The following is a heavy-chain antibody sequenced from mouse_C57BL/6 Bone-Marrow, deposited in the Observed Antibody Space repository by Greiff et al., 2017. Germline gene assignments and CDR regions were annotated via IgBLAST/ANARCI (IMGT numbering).Heavy chain of an antibody. CDR1: GYAFSSSW. CDR3: ATITTVVADY. Sequence: VQLQQSGPELVKPGASVKISCKASGYAFSSSWMHWVKQRPGKGLEWIGRIYPGDGDTNYNGKFKGKATLTADKSSSTAYTQLSSLTSEDSAVXFCATITTVVADYWGQGTTLTVSS. V-gene: IGHV1-82*01. CDR2: IYPGDGDT. D-gene: IGHD1-1*01. J-gene: IGHJ2*01.